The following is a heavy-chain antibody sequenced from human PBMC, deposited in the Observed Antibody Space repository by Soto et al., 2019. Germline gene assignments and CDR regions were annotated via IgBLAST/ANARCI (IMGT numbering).Heavy chain of an antibody. J-gene: IGHJ4*02. CDR1: GFTVSGTD. Sequence: EVQLVESGGGLSQPGGSLRLSCEASGFTVSGTDMSWVRQAPGQGLEWVSIIYTGGHTNYAGSVKGRFSISRDSSKNTLYLRMNSLRADDTAVYYCARAPGRMPDYWGQGTLVTVSS. D-gene: IGHD2-2*01. V-gene: IGHV3-53*01. CDR3: ARAPGRMPDY. CDR2: IYTGGHT.